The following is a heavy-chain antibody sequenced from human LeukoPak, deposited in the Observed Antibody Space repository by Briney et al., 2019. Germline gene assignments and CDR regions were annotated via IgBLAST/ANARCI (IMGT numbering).Heavy chain of an antibody. D-gene: IGHD3-16*01. CDR2: IFYTGDP. CDR3: ARLKMGAYFDL. V-gene: IGHV4-59*08. J-gene: IGHJ2*01. CDR1: AASITTYY. Sequence: SETLSLTCPVSAASITTYYWSWIRQPPGKGLEWVGYIFYTGDPSYSPSLKSRVTISLDTSKNQFSLKLRSVTAADTAVYYCARLKMGAYFDLWGRGTLVTVSS.